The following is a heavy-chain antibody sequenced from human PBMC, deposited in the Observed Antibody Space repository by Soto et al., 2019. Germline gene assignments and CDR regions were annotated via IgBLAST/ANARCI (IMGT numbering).Heavy chain of an antibody. V-gene: IGHV4-31*03. Sequence: QVQLQESGPGLVKPSQTLSLTCTVSGGSISSGGYYWSWIRQHPGKGLEWIGYIYYSGSTYYNSSLKGRVTRSVDTSKNQFSLMLSSVTAADTAVYYCARVWDSSGPNFDYWGQGTLVTVSS. CDR3: ARVWDSSGPNFDY. CDR2: IYYSGST. CDR1: GGSISSGGYY. J-gene: IGHJ4*02. D-gene: IGHD3-22*01.